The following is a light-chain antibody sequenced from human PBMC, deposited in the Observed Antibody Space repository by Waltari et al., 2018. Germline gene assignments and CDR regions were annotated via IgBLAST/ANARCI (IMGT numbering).Light chain of an antibody. CDR3: QQSYSMSWT. J-gene: IGKJ1*01. CDR2: GGS. CDR1: QNINNN. V-gene: IGKV1-39*01. Sequence: DIQMTQSPSSLPASIGDRVILTCRASQNINNNLNWYQQKSGKAPKILIFGGSNLQSGVPSRFSGSGSGTEFTLAIHSLQPEDAASYYCQQSYSMSWTFGQGTKVEIK.